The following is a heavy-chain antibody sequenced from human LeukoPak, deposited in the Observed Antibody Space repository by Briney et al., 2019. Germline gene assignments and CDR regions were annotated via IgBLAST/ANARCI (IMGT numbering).Heavy chain of an antibody. D-gene: IGHD4-17*01. Sequence: PGGSLRLSSAASGFTFSSYSMNWVRQAPGKGLEWVSSISSSRSYIYYADSVKGRFTISRDNAKNSLYLQMNSLRAEDTAVYYCARGGYGDYANWFDPWGQGTLVTVSS. CDR1: GFTFSSYS. CDR2: ISSSRSYI. J-gene: IGHJ5*02. CDR3: ARGGYGDYANWFDP. V-gene: IGHV3-21*01.